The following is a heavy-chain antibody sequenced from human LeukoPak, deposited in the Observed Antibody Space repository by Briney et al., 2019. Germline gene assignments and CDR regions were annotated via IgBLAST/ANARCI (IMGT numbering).Heavy chain of an antibody. CDR3: ARIWFGELLPLSGYYGMDV. V-gene: IGHV3-30-3*01. CDR2: ISYDGGNK. D-gene: IGHD3-10*01. CDR1: GFTLSSYW. Sequence: GGSLRLSCATSGFTLSSYWMHWVRQAPGKGLEWVAVISYDGGNKYYADSVKGRFTISRDNSKNTLYLQMNSLRAEDTAVYYCARIWFGELLPLSGYYGMDVWGQGTTVTVSS. J-gene: IGHJ6*02.